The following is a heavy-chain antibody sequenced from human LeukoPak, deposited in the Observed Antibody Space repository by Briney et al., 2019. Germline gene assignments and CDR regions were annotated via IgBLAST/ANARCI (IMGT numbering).Heavy chain of an antibody. CDR3: ARGYSSGWSKRLYYFDY. Sequence: SETLSLTCAVYGGSFSGYYWSWIRQPPGKGLEWIGEINHSGSTNYNPSLKSRVTISVDTSKNQFSLKLSSVTAADTAVYYCARGYSSGWSKRLYYFDYWAREPWSPSPQ. CDR2: INHSGST. D-gene: IGHD6-19*01. J-gene: IGHJ4*02. CDR1: GGSFSGYY. V-gene: IGHV4-34*01.